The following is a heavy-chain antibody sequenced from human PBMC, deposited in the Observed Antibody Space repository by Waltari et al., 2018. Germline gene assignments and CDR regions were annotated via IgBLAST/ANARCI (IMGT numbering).Heavy chain of an antibody. V-gene: IGHV1-69*01. CDR1: GVTVTNLV. J-gene: IGHJ4*02. CDR2: IIVKLAAA. CDR3: SKIISVTGSTS. D-gene: IGHD1-1*01. Sequence: VHLEQTGAVLKKPGSSVRVSCKASGVTVTNLVITWVRQAPGQGLEWMGGIIVKLAAANYAQKFQGRLSITADESTSTVYMDLSGLQSDDTAVYYCSKIISVTGSTSWGQGTLVTVSS.